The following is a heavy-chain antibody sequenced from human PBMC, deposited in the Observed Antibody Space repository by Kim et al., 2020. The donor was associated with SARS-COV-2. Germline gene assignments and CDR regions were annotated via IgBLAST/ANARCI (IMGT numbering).Heavy chain of an antibody. Sequence: GGSLRLSCAASGFTFSSYSMNWVRQAPGKGLEWVSSISSSSSYIYYADSVKGRFTISRDNAKNSLYLQMNSLRAEDTVVYYCASQVGATGVDYWGQGTLVTVSS. CDR1: GFTFSSYS. J-gene: IGHJ4*02. V-gene: IGHV3-21*04. CDR2: ISSSSSYI. CDR3: ASQVGATGVDY. D-gene: IGHD1-26*01.